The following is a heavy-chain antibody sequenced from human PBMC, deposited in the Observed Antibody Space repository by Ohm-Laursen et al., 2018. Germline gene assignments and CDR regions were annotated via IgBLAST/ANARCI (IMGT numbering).Heavy chain of an antibody. CDR2: ISWNSGSI. V-gene: IGHV3-9*01. J-gene: IGHJ4*02. CDR3: ARGLTGDY. Sequence: SLRLSCAASGFTFDDYAMHWVRQAPGKGLEWVSGISWNSGSIGYADSVKGRFTISRDNAKNSLYLQMNSLRAEDTAVYYCARGLTGDYWGQGALVTVSS. D-gene: IGHD1-14*01. CDR1: GFTFDDYA.